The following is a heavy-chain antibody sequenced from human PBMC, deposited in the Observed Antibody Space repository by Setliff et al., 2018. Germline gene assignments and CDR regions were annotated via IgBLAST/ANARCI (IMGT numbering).Heavy chain of an antibody. V-gene: IGHV2-5*02. J-gene: IGHJ2*01. D-gene: IGHD4-17*01. CDR2: IFWDDEK. CDR1: GFSLSTSGVG. Sequence: SGPTLVNPTQTLTMTCTVSGFSLSTSGVGVGWIRQPPGKALEWLAMIFWDDEKLYRPSLKNRLTITKDSLKRQVVLTLTNVDPMDTATYYCARIRRYGDYTLRGYFDLWGRGTLVTVSS. CDR3: ARIRRYGDYTLRGYFDL.